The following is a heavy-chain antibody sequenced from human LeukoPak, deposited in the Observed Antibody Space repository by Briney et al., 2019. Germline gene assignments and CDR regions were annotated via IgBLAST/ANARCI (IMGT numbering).Heavy chain of an antibody. J-gene: IGHJ4*02. D-gene: IGHD6-13*01. Sequence: GGSLRLSCTVSGFTVSSNSMSWVRQAPGKGLVWVSFIYSDNTHYSDSVKGRFTISRDNSKNTLYLQMNSLRAEDTALYYCARGSGSSWYFYFDYWGQGTLVTVSS. CDR3: ARGSGSSWYFYFDY. CDR1: GFTVSSNS. V-gene: IGHV3-53*01. CDR2: IYSDNT.